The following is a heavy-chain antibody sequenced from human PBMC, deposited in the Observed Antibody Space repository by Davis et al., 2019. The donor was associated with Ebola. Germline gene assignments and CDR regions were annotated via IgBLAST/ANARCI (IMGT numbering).Heavy chain of an antibody. CDR1: GGSISSSSYY. CDR2: INHSGST. Sequence: SETLSLTCTVSGGSISSSSYYWGWIRQPPGKGLEWIGEINHSGSTNYNPSLKSRVTISVDTSTNQFSLQLSSVTAADTAVYYCARDVGYSYGLRDWGQGTLVTVSS. V-gene: IGHV4-39*07. J-gene: IGHJ4*02. CDR3: ARDVGYSYGLRD. D-gene: IGHD5-18*01.